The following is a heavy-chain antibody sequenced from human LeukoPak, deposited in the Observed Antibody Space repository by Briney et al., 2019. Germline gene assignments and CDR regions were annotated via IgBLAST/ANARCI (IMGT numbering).Heavy chain of an antibody. CDR3: ARGRYSGTTYYFDY. CDR1: GFTFSTSW. Sequence: GGSLRLSCAASGFTFSTSWMSWVRRVPGKGLEWVANIKKDGSETYYVDSVKGRFTISRDNAKNSLYLQMNSLRAEDTAMYYCARGRYSGTTYYFDYWGQGTLVTVSS. D-gene: IGHD5-12*01. V-gene: IGHV3-7*03. CDR2: IKKDGSET. J-gene: IGHJ4*02.